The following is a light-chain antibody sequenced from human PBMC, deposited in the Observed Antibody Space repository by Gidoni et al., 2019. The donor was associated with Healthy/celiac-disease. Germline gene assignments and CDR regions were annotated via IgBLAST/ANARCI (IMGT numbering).Light chain of an antibody. CDR2: DAS. V-gene: IGKV3-11*01. CDR3: QQRSNWPLT. CDR1: QSVSSY. Sequence: EIVLTQSPATLSLSPGERATLSCRASQSVSSYLAWYQQKPGQAPRLRIYDASNRATGIPARFRGSGSGTDFTLTISSLEPEDFAVYYCQQRSNWPLTFXGXTKVEIK. J-gene: IGKJ4*01.